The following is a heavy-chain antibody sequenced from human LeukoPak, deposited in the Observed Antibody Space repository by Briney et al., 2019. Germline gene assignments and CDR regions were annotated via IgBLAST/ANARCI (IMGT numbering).Heavy chain of an antibody. V-gene: IGHV1-69*05. CDR2: IIPIFGTA. CDR3: ARALVATAGFDY. Sequence: SVKVSCKASGGTFSSYAISWVRQAPGQGLEWMGGIIPIFGTANYAQKFQGRVTITTDESTSTAYMELSSLRSEDTAVYYCARALVATAGFDYWGQGTLVTVSS. D-gene: IGHD5-12*01. CDR1: GGTFSSYA. J-gene: IGHJ4*02.